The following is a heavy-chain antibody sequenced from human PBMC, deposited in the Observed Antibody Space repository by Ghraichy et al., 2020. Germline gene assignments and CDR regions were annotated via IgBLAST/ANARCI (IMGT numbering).Heavy chain of an antibody. CDR1: GFTFGDYA. V-gene: IGHV3-49*03. CDR3: SREHSNGWLFDGMDV. D-gene: IGHD6-19*01. CDR2: IRSKAYGGTT. J-gene: IGHJ6*02. Sequence: GGSLRLSCRASGFTFGDYAMSWFRQAPGKGLEWVGFIRSKAYGGTTEHAASVKGRFTISRDDFKSIAYLEMNSLKTEDTAVYYCSREHSNGWLFDGMDVWGQGTTVTVSS.